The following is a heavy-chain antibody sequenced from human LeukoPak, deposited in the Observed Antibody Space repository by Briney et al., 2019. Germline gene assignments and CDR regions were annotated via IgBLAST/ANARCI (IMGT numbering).Heavy chain of an antibody. Sequence: KSSETLSLTCSVSGGSISSYYRFWIRQPPGKGLEWIGSVFHSGNTNYNPSLKSRVTISVGTSKNQFSLKLSSVTAADTAVYYCASSDIVTGTTYYFDYWGQGTLITVSS. CDR1: GGSISSYY. J-gene: IGHJ4*02. CDR2: VFHSGNT. D-gene: IGHD1-14*01. V-gene: IGHV4-59*01. CDR3: ASSDIVTGTTYYFDY.